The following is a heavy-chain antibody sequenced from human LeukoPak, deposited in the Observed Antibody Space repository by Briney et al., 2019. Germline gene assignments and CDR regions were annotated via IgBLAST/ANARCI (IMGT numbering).Heavy chain of an antibody. Sequence: PGGSLRLSCAASGFTFSSYSMNWVRQAPGKGLEWVSYISSSSSTIYYADSVKGRFTISRDNAKNSLYLQMNSLRAEDTAVYYCARDSAATYYDILTGYEHWGQGTLVTVSS. CDR3: ARDSAATYYDILTGYEH. D-gene: IGHD3-9*01. CDR1: GFTFSSYS. V-gene: IGHV3-48*04. J-gene: IGHJ4*02. CDR2: ISSSSSTI.